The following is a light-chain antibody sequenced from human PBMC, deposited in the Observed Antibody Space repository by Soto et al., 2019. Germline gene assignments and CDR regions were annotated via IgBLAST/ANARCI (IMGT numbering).Light chain of an antibody. CDR1: QSLNSW. Sequence: DIQMTQSPSTLSASIGDRVTITCRASQSLNSWLAWYQQKPGKAPKLLIYKASNLERGVPSRFSGSGSGTEFTLTISSLQPDDYATYYCQQYIDYFTFGGGTTVEIK. J-gene: IGKJ4*01. V-gene: IGKV1-5*03. CDR2: KAS. CDR3: QQYIDYFT.